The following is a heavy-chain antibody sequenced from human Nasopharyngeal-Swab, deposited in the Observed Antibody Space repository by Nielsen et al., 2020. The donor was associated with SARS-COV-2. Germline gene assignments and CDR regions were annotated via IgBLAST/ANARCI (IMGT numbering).Heavy chain of an antibody. D-gene: IGHD6-19*01. J-gene: IGHJ4*02. V-gene: IGHV1-8*01. Sequence: ASVKVSCKASGYTFTSYDINWVRQATGQGLEWMGWMNPNSGNTGYAQKFQGRVTMTRNTSISTAYMELSSLRSEDTAVYYCARGREAQRWQWLVPQFYYYFDYWGQGILVTVSS. CDR2: MNPNSGNT. CDR3: ARGREAQRWQWLVPQFYYYFDY. CDR1: GYTFTSYD.